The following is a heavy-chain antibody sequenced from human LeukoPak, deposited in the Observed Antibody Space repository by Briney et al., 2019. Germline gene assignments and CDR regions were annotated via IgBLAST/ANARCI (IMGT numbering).Heavy chain of an antibody. J-gene: IGHJ4*02. CDR1: GGSFSGYY. Sequence: SETLSLTCAVYGGSFSGYYWSWIRQPPGKGLEWIGEINHSGSTNYNPSLKSRVTISVDTSKNQFSLKLSSVTAADTAVYYCARAFGEMATIVYFDYWGQGTLVTVSS. CDR3: ARAFGEMATIVYFDY. V-gene: IGHV4-34*01. D-gene: IGHD5-24*01. CDR2: INHSGST.